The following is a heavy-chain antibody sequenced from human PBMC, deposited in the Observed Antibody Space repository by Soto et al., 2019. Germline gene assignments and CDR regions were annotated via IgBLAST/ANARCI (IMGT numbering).Heavy chain of an antibody. CDR3: ARHWTVVIFYDSSDYYYPCVAFDI. D-gene: IGHD3-22*01. CDR2: IYPGDSDT. CDR1: GYSFTSYW. Sequence: GEPLKIACKGSGYSFTSYWIGWVRQMPRKGLERKGIIYPGDSDTIYCPLFQRQVTISADKSSSTAYLQWICLKASDTAMYYCARHWTVVIFYDSSDYYYPCVAFDIWGQWTMVTVSS. J-gene: IGHJ3*02. V-gene: IGHV5-51*01.